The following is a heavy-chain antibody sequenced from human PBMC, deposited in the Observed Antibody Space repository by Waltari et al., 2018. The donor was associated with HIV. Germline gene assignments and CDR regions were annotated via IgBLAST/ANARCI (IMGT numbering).Heavy chain of an antibody. J-gene: IGHJ5*02. CDR3: ARAGRNGHKTGWFDP. D-gene: IGHD2-8*01. CDR1: GDSLNNYY. V-gene: IGHV4-59*01. Sequence: QVQLQESGPGLVNPSETLSLTCPVPGDSLNNYYWIWIRQPPGKGLDWIGYMSYTGKTNYNPSLKSRVTISVDTSKNQGSLKLSPVTATDTAVYFCARAGRNGHKTGWFDPWGQGTLVTVSS. CDR2: MSYTGKT.